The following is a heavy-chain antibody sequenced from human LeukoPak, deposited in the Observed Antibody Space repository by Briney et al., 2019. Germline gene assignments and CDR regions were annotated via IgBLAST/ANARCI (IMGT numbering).Heavy chain of an antibody. Sequence: GASVKVSCKVSGYTFTGYYLHWVRQAPGQGLEWMGRINPSSGGTNYAQKFQGRVTMTRDTSINTAYMDLSSLRSDDTAVYYCARGPSGSDCWGQGTLVIVSS. CDR1: GYTFTGYY. J-gene: IGHJ4*02. CDR2: INPSSGGT. D-gene: IGHD3-10*01. V-gene: IGHV1-2*06. CDR3: ARGPSGSDC.